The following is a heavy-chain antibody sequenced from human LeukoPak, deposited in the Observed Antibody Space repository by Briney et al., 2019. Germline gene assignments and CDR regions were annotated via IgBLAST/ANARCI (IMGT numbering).Heavy chain of an antibody. CDR1: GFTFSSYA. CDR2: ISGSGGST. Sequence: GGSLRLSCAASGFTFSSYAMSWVRQAPGKGLEWVSAISGSGGSTYYADSVKGRFTISRDNSKNTLYLQMNSLRAEDTAVYYCARDRDYLRGLYYYYGMDVWGQGTTVTVSS. J-gene: IGHJ6*02. CDR3: ARDRDYLRGLYYYYGMDV. V-gene: IGHV3-23*01. D-gene: IGHD3-16*01.